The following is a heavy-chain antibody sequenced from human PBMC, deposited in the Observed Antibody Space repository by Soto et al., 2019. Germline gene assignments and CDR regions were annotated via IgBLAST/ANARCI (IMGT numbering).Heavy chain of an antibody. CDR3: ARVSGAVAGIARQDWYFDL. Sequence: QVQLVQSGPEVKKPGASVKVSCKASGYNYINYGINWVRQAPGQGLEWMGWINAYNGNTNYAQKLQGRVTMTTDTSTSTAYMELRSLRSDDTAVYYCARVSGAVAGIARQDWYFDLWGRGTLVTVSS. CDR2: INAYNGNT. J-gene: IGHJ2*01. CDR1: GYNYINYG. V-gene: IGHV1-18*01. D-gene: IGHD6-19*01.